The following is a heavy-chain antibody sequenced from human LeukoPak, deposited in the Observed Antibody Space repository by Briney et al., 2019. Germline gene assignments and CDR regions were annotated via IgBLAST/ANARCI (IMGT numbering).Heavy chain of an antibody. CDR3: ARNYYDSSGYWTPDY. J-gene: IGHJ4*02. CDR2: IKQDGSEK. Sequence: GRSLRLSCAASGFTFSSYGMHWVRQAPGKGLEWVANIKQDGSEKYYVDSVKGRFTISRDNAKNSLYLQMNSLRAEDTAVYYCARNYYDSSGYWTPDYWGQGTLVTVSS. CDR1: GFTFSSYG. D-gene: IGHD3-22*01. V-gene: IGHV3-7*01.